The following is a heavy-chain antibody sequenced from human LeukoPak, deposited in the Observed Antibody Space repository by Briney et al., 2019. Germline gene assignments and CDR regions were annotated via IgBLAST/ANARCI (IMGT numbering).Heavy chain of an antibody. CDR2: ISGSGGST. D-gene: IGHD2-2*01. CDR3: GKASSTRYQIFDY. Sequence: GGSLRLSCAASGFTFSGYAMSWVRQAPGKGLEWVSAISGSGGSTYYADSVKGRFTISRDNSKNTLYLQMNSLRAEDTAVYYCGKASSTRYQIFDYWGQGTLVTVSS. J-gene: IGHJ4*02. CDR1: GFTFSGYA. V-gene: IGHV3-23*01.